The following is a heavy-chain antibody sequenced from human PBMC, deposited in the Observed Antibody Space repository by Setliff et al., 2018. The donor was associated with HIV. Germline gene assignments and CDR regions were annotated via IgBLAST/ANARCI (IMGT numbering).Heavy chain of an antibody. CDR3: ARAGGLGYTMVA. Sequence: ASVKVSCKASGYTFTAYYIHWVRQAPGQGLEWMGWINSNNGGTKYAQNFQGRVTMTRDTSITTAYMELSRLRSDDTAVYYCARAGGLGYTMVAWGQGTLVTVSS. J-gene: IGHJ4*02. CDR2: INSNNGGT. CDR1: GYTFTAYY. V-gene: IGHV1-2*02. D-gene: IGHD2-8*01.